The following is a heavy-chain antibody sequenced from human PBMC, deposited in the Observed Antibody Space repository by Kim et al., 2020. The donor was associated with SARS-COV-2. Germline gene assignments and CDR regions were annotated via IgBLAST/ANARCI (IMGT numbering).Heavy chain of an antibody. J-gene: IGHJ5*02. Sequence: ASVKVSCKASGYTFTSYYMHWVRQAPGQGLEWMGIINPSGGSTSYAQKFQGRVTMTRDTSTSTVYMELSSLRSEDTAVYYCARAALWFGELLGRYNWFDPWGQGTLVTVSS. D-gene: IGHD3-10*01. V-gene: IGHV1-46*01. CDR2: INPSGGST. CDR1: GYTFTSYY. CDR3: ARAALWFGELLGRYNWFDP.